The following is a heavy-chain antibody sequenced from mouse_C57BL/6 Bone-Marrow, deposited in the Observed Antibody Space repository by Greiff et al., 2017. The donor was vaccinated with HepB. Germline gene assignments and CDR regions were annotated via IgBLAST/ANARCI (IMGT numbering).Heavy chain of an antibody. D-gene: IGHD1-1*01. Sequence: GRRRRAGAGGGRAGAAGRRGGEGSGYTVGGWGREGVEGRPGQGLEWIGEIDPSDSYTNYNQKFKGKATLTVDTSSSTAYMQLSSLTSEDSAVYYCAPTVVARAMDYWGQGTSVTVSS. CDR2: IDPSDSYT. CDR1: GYTVGGWG. J-gene: IGHJ4*01. V-gene: IGHV1-50*01. CDR3: APTVVARAMDY.